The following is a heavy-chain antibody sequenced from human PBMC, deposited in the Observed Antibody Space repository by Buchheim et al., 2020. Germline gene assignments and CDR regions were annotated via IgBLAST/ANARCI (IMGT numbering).Heavy chain of an antibody. D-gene: IGHD6-19*01. CDR2: IGSSGSAK. Sequence: EVQLVESGGGLVQPGGSLRLSCAASGFSFSSYTMNWVRQAPGKGLEWVSYIGSSGSAKYYADSVKGRFTISRDNANNSLYLQMNSLRVEYTAVYYCARSRTAGTYYFDYWGQGAL. CDR1: GFSFSSYT. CDR3: ARSRTAGTYYFDY. J-gene: IGHJ4*02. V-gene: IGHV3-48*01.